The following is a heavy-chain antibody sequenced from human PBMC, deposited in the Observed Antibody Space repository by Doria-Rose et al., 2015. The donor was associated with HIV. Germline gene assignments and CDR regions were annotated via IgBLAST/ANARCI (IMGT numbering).Heavy chain of an antibody. V-gene: IGHV3-11*04. CDR1: SFSDYY. Sequence: SFSDYYMSWIRQAPGKGLEWVSYISSSGSTIYYADSVKGRFTISRDNAKNSLYLQMNSLRAEGTAVYYCARDRRGTGDRGPRRHYFDYWGQGTLVTVSS. CDR2: ISSSGSTI. D-gene: IGHD7-27*01. J-gene: IGHJ4*02. CDR3: ARDRRGTGDRGPRRHYFDY.